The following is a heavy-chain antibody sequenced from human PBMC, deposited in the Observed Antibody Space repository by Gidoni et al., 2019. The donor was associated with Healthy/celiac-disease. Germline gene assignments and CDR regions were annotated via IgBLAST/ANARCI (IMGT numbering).Heavy chain of an antibody. CDR1: SSSSYY. Sequence: SSSSYYWGWIRHPPGKGLEWIGSIYYSGSTYYNPSLKSRVTISVDTCKNQFSVKLSSVTAADTAVYYCARQREAMVFRPWGQGTLVTVSS. D-gene: IGHD5-18*01. V-gene: IGHV4-39*01. J-gene: IGHJ5*02. CDR3: ARQREAMVFRP. CDR2: IYYSGST.